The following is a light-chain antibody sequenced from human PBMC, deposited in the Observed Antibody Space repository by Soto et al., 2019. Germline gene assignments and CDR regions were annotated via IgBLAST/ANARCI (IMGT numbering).Light chain of an antibody. Sequence: EIVLTQSPGTLSLSPGERATLSCRASQSVSSGYLAWYQQKPGQAPRLLIYGASSRATGIPDRFSGSGSGTDFTLTISRLEPEDFAVYYCQKYGSSRITFGQGTRLEIK. CDR1: QSVSSGY. V-gene: IGKV3-20*01. CDR2: GAS. J-gene: IGKJ5*01. CDR3: QKYGSSRIT.